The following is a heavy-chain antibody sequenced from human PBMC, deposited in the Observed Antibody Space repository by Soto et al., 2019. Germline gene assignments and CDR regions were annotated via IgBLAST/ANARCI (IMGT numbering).Heavy chain of an antibody. V-gene: IGHV1-69*13. Sequence: ASVKVSCKASGGTFSSYAISWVRQAPGQGLEWMGGIIPIFGTANYAQKFQGRVTITADESTSTAYMELSSLRSEDTAVYYCARPYSGSYLTYYYYYGMDVWGQGTTVTVSS. CDR2: IIPIFGTA. CDR1: GGTFSSYA. CDR3: ARPYSGSYLTYYYYYGMDV. D-gene: IGHD1-26*01. J-gene: IGHJ6*02.